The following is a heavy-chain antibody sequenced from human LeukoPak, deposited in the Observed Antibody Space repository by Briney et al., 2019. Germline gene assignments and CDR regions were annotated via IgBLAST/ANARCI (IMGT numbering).Heavy chain of an antibody. CDR1: GYTFTSYW. CDR3: ARTAAAGAGSRYVY. D-gene: IGHD6-13*01. J-gene: IGHJ4*02. CDR2: IYPGDSDT. V-gene: IGHV5-51*01. Sequence: GESLKLSCKGSGYTFTSYWIGWVRQMPGKGLEWMGIIYPGDSDTRHSPSFQGQVTISADKSISTAYMQWSSLKASDTATYYCARTAAAGAGSRYVYWGQGTLVTVSS.